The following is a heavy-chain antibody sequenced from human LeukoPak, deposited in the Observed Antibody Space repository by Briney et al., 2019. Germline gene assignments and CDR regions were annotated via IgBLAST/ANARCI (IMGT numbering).Heavy chain of an antibody. D-gene: IGHD3-16*01. V-gene: IGHV4-4*09. CDR3: ARHDLGGIDY. J-gene: IGHJ4*02. Sequence: SETLSLTCTVSGGSISSYYWSWIRQPPGKGLEWIGYIYTSGSTNYNPSLKSRVTISVDTSKNQFSLKLSSVTAADTAVYYCARHDLGGIDYWGQGTLVTVSS. CDR1: GGSISSYY. CDR2: IYTSGST.